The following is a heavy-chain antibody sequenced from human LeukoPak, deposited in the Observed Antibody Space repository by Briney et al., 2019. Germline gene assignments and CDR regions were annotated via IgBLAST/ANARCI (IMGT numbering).Heavy chain of an antibody. V-gene: IGHV1-69*02. CDR3: ARIPSGDVDTAMVMYYHYGMDV. D-gene: IGHD5-18*01. CDR2: IIPLFGIV. CDR1: GGTFSSHT. J-gene: IGHJ6*02. Sequence: SVKVSCKASGGTFSSHTISWVRQAPEQGLEWMGRIIPLFGIVNYAQKFQDRVTITADKSTSTAYMEVSSLRSEDTAVYYCARIPSGDVDTAMVMYYHYGMDVWGQGTTVTASS.